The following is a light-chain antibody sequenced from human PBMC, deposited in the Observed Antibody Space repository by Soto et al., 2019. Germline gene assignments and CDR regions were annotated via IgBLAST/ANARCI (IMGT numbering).Light chain of an antibody. CDR2: GNS. CDR1: SSNIGAGYD. J-gene: IGLJ2*01. V-gene: IGLV1-40*01. CDR3: QSYDSSLSVVV. Sequence: QSVLTQPPSVSGAPGQRVTISCTGSSSNIGAGYDVHWYRQFPGTAPKLLIFGNSNRPSGVPDRFSGSKSGTSASLAITGLQAEDEADYYCQSYDSSLSVVVFGGGTKVTVL.